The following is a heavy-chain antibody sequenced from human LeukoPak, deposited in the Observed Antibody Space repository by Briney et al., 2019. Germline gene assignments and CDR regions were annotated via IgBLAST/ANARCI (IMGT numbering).Heavy chain of an antibody. V-gene: IGHV3-21*04. D-gene: IGHD2-15*01. CDR1: GFTFSDYS. CDR2: ITSGGTYI. CDR3: ATSPNLGYCSGGSCYWGYFDY. J-gene: IGHJ4*02. Sequence: GGSLRLSCAASGFTFSDYSMNWVRQAPGKGLEWVSSITSGGTYIYYADSVKGRFTISRDNAKNSLYLQMNSLRAEDTALYYCATSPNLGYCSGGSCYWGYFDYWGQGTLVTVSS.